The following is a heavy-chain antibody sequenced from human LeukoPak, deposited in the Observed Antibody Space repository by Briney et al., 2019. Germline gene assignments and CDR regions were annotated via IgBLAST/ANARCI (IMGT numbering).Heavy chain of an antibody. CDR1: GFTFSSYA. CDR2: ISGSGGST. Sequence: PGGSLRLSCAASGFTFSSYAMSWVRQAPGKGLEWVSAISGSGGSTYYADSVKGRFTISRDNYKNTLHLQMNSLRAEDTAVYYCAKTLDYYDSSGYSPWGRGTLVTVSS. V-gene: IGHV3-23*01. J-gene: IGHJ5*02. D-gene: IGHD3-22*01. CDR3: AKTLDYYDSSGYSP.